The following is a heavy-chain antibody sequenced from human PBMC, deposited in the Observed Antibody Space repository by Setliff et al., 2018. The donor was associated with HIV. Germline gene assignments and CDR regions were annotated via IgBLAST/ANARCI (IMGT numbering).Heavy chain of an antibody. D-gene: IGHD3-10*01. Sequence: ASVKVSCKVSGYTLTELSIHWVRQAPGKGLEWMGGFVPEHSETIYAQKFQGRLTMTRNTSISTAYMELSGLISEDAAVYYCARAGGLRMDRGVVSDYWGQGTLVTVSS. J-gene: IGHJ4*02. CDR3: ARAGGLRMDRGVVSDY. CDR2: FVPEHSET. V-gene: IGHV1-24*01. CDR1: GYTLTELS.